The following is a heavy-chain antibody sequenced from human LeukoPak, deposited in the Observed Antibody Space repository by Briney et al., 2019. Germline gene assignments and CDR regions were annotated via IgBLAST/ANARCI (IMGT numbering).Heavy chain of an antibody. V-gene: IGHV3-30*02. Sequence: PGGSLRLSCAASGFSFSGYGMHWVRQAPGKGLEWVAFIRYDGSNEYYADSVKGRFTISRDKSKNTLSLQMNGLRVEDTAVYYCAKGGHFKYGGKKGPISRPIDSWGQGTLVTVSS. CDR2: IRYDGSNE. CDR3: AKGGHFKYGGKKGPISRPIDS. CDR1: GFSFSGYG. J-gene: IGHJ4*02. D-gene: IGHD4-23*01.